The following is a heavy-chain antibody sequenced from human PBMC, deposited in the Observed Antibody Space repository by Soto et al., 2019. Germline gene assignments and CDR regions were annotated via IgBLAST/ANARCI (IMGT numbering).Heavy chain of an antibody. CDR1: GYTFTSYG. V-gene: IGHV1-18*01. Sequence: ASVKVSCKASGYTFTSYGISWVRQAPGQGLEWMGWIRAYNGNTNYAQKLQGRVTMTTDTSTSTAYMELRSLRSDDTALFYCARSPREYSGYDYWFDPWGQGTLVTVSS. D-gene: IGHD5-12*01. J-gene: IGHJ5*02. CDR2: IRAYNGNT. CDR3: ARSPREYSGYDYWFDP.